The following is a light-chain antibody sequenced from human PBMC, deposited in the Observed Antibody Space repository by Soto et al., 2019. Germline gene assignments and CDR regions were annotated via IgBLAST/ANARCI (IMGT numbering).Light chain of an antibody. J-gene: IGLJ1*01. CDR1: NLGDKY. CDR3: QAWDSSPGV. V-gene: IGLV3-1*01. CDR2: QDS. Sequence: SSELTQPPSVAVSPGQTASITCSGDNLGDKYACWYQQKPGQSPVLVIYQDSKRPSGIPERFSGSNSGNTATLTISGTQAMDEADYYCQAWDSSPGVFGTGTKVTVL.